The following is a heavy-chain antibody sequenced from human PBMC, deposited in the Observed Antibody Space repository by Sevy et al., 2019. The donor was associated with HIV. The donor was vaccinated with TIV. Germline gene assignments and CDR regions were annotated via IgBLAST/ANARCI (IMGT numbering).Heavy chain of an antibody. D-gene: IGHD6-13*01. Sequence: GGSLRLSCAASGFTVSSNYMSWVRQAPGKGLEWVSVIYSGGSTYYADSVKGAFTISRDNDKTTLYLQMNSLTAEDTAVCYCARYAGSWYRYYFDYWGQGTLVTVSS. J-gene: IGHJ4*02. CDR2: IYSGGST. CDR3: ARYAGSWYRYYFDY. CDR1: GFTVSSNY. V-gene: IGHV3-53*01.